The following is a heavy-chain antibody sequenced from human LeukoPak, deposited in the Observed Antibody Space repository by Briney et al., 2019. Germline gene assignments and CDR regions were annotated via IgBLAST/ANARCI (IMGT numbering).Heavy chain of an antibody. D-gene: IGHD2-2*01. J-gene: IGHJ4*02. CDR1: GFTFSSYS. CDR3: AKVVGYCSSTSCYGLFDY. CDR2: ISGSGGST. Sequence: GGSLRLSCAASGFTFSSYSMNWVRQAPGKGLEWVSAISGSGGSTYYADSVKGRFTISRDNSKNTLYLQMNSLRAEDTAVYYCAKVVGYCSSTSCYGLFDYWGQGTLVTVSS. V-gene: IGHV3-23*01.